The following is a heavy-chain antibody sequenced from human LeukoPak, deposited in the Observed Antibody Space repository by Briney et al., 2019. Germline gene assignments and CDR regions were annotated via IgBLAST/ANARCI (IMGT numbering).Heavy chain of an antibody. J-gene: IGHJ3*02. Sequence: SETLSLTCTVSGGSISSSSYYWGWIPQPPGKGLEWIGSIYYNGNTYYSPSLKGRVTISVDTSKNQFSLKLSSVTAADTAMYYCARLPTGGDSAMAFDIWGQGTMVTVSS. CDR3: ARLPTGGDSAMAFDI. CDR2: IYYNGNT. D-gene: IGHD2-21*02. V-gene: IGHV4-39*01. CDR1: GGSISSSSYY.